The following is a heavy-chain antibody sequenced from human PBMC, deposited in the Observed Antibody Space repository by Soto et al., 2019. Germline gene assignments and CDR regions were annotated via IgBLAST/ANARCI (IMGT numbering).Heavy chain of an antibody. CDR3: ARHVGDYYGSGSYVGYFDY. CDR2: IYPGDSDT. V-gene: IGHV5-51*01. CDR1: GYSFTSYW. D-gene: IGHD3-10*01. Sequence: GESLKISCKGSGYSFTSYWIGWVRQMPGKGLEWMGIIYPGDSDTRYSPSFQGQVTISADKSISTAYLQWSSLKASDTAMYYCARHVGDYYGSGSYVGYFDYWGQGSLVTFSS. J-gene: IGHJ4*02.